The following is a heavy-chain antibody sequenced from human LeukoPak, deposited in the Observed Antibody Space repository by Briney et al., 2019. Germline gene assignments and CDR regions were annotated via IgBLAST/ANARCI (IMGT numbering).Heavy chain of an antibody. CDR3: ARDLSSGWYPGGTWFDP. CDR1: GGSISSSSYY. CDR2: IYTSGST. Sequence: PSETLSLTCTVSGGSISSSSYYWSWIRQPAGKGLEWIGRIYTSGSTNYNPSLKSRVTMSVDTSKNQFSLKLSSVTAADTAVYYCARDLSSGWYPGGTWFDPWGQGTLVTVSS. V-gene: IGHV4-61*02. D-gene: IGHD6-19*01. J-gene: IGHJ5*02.